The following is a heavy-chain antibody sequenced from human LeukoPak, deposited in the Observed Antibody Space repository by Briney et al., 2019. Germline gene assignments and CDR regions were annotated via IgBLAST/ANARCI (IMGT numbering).Heavy chain of an antibody. V-gene: IGHV4-30-2*01. CDR2: IYHSGST. J-gene: IGHJ3*02. CDR1: GGSISSGGYS. CDR3: AREGARRVDAFDI. Sequence: SETLSLTCAVSGGSISSGGYSWRWIRRPPGKGLEWIGYIYHSGSTYYNPSLKSRVTISVDRSKNQFSLKLSSVTAADTAVYYCAREGARRVDAFDIWGQGTMVTVSS. D-gene: IGHD3-16*01.